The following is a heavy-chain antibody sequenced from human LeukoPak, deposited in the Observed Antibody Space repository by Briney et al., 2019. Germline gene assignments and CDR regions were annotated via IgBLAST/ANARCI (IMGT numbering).Heavy chain of an antibody. J-gene: IGHJ4*02. CDR1: GFTFDDYA. Sequence: PGRSLRLSCAASGFTFDDYAMHWVRQAPGKGLEWVSAISWNSGSIGYADSVKGRFTISRENAKNSLYLQMNSLRADGTALYYCAKGRAAAATPYHFDYWGQGTLVTVSS. CDR2: ISWNSGSI. V-gene: IGHV3-9*01. D-gene: IGHD6-13*01. CDR3: AKGRAAAATPYHFDY.